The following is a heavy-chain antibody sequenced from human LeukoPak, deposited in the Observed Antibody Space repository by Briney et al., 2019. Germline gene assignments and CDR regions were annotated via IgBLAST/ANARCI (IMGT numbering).Heavy chain of an antibody. CDR1: GYTFTGYY. Sequence: ASVKVSCKASGYTFTGYYMHWVRQAPGQGLEWMGWINPNSGGTNYAQKFQGWVTMTRDTSISTAYMELSRLRSDDTAVYYCARGSDTAMVTSWYYFDYWGQGTLVTVSS. D-gene: IGHD5-18*01. V-gene: IGHV1-2*04. CDR2: INPNSGGT. CDR3: ARGSDTAMVTSWYYFDY. J-gene: IGHJ4*02.